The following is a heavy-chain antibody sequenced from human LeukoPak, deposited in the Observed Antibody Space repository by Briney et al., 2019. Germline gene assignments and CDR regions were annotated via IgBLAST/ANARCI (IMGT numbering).Heavy chain of an antibody. V-gene: IGHV3-11*01. D-gene: IGHD5-18*01. CDR2: ISNSGSTI. CDR1: GFTFSDYY. J-gene: IGHJ4*02. Sequence: GGSLRLSCAASGFTFSDYYMSWIRQAPGKGLEWVSYISNSGSTIYYADSVKGRFTISRDNAKNSLYLQMNSLRAEDTALYYCARDWYSYGSDYWGQGTLVTVSS. CDR3: ARDWYSYGSDY.